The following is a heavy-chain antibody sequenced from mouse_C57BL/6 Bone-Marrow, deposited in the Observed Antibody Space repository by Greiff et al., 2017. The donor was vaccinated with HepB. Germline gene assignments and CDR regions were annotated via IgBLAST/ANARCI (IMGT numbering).Heavy chain of an antibody. D-gene: IGHD1-1*01. CDR3: TREGSGSSVDY. Sequence: VKLMESGAELVRPGASVTLSCKASGYTFTDYEMHWVKQTPVHGLEWIGAIDPETGGTAYNQKFKGKAILTADKSSSTAYMELRSLTSEDSAVYYCTREGSGSSVDYWGQGTTLTVSS. V-gene: IGHV1-15*01. J-gene: IGHJ2*01. CDR1: GYTFTDYE. CDR2: IDPETGGT.